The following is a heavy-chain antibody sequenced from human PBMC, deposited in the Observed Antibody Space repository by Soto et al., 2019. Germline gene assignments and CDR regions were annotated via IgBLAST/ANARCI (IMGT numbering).Heavy chain of an antibody. Sequence: QVQLVQSGAEVKKPGSSVKVSCKASGGTFSSYAISWVRQAPGQGLEWMGGIIPIFGTANYAQKFQGRVMITADECTSTAYMGLSGLRSEDKAVYYFGRAEIVVVPASMGSHYYGMDVWGQGTTVTVSS. CDR3: GRAEIVVVPASMGSHYYGMDV. J-gene: IGHJ6*02. D-gene: IGHD2-2*01. CDR2: IIPIFGTA. V-gene: IGHV1-69*01. CDR1: GGTFSSYA.